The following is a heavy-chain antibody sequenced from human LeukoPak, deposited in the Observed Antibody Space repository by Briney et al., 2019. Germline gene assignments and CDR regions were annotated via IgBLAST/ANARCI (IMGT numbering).Heavy chain of an antibody. CDR3: ARADIVVVPAAIGFDY. D-gene: IGHD2-2*02. V-gene: IGHV3-33*01. CDR1: GFTFSSYG. CDR2: IWYDGSNK. Sequence: PGGSLRLSCAASGFTFSSYGMHWVRQAPGKGLEWVAVIWYDGSNKYYADSVKGRFTISRDNSKNTLYLQMNSLRAEDTAVYYCARADIVVVPAAIGFDYWGQGTLVTVSS. J-gene: IGHJ4*02.